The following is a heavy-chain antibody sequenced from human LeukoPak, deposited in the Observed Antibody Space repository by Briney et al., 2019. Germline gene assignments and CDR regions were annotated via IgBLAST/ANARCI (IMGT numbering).Heavy chain of an antibody. V-gene: IGHV3-15*01. J-gene: IGHJ4*02. Sequence: GESLRLSCAASGVTVSNAYMTWVRQPPGEGLEWVGRIISKSGGGTTDYAAPVKGSFIISRDDSINTRYLQVNSLKAEDTGIYYCPVPYFFDYWGQGTPVTVSS. CDR1: GVTVSNAY. CDR2: IISKSGGGTT. D-gene: IGHD2-2*01. CDR3: PVPYFFDY.